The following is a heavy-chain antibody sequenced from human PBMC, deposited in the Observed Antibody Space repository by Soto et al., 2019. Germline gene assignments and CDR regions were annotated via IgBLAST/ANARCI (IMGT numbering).Heavy chain of an antibody. J-gene: IGHJ3*02. Sequence: QLQLQESGPGLVKPSETLSLTCTVSGGSISSSSYYWGWIRQPPGKGLEWIGSIYYSGSTYYNPSLKSRVTISVDTSKNQFSLKLSSVTAADTAVYYCARPLHWQQLTHAFDIWGQGTMVTVSS. V-gene: IGHV4-39*01. CDR1: GGSISSSSYY. CDR2: IYYSGST. D-gene: IGHD6-13*01. CDR3: ARPLHWQQLTHAFDI.